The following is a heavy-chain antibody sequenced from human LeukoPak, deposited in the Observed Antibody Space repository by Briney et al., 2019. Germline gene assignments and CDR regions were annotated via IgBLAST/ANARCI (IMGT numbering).Heavy chain of an antibody. D-gene: IGHD1-1*01. CDR1: GGSISSSSYY. Sequence: SETLSLTCTVSGGSISSSSYYWGWIRQPPGKGLEWIGSIYYSGSTYYNPSLKSRVTISVDTSKNQFSLKLSSVTAADTAVYYCASITPGQVDPWGQGTLVTVSS. CDR3: ASITPGQVDP. V-gene: IGHV4-39*01. J-gene: IGHJ5*02. CDR2: IYYSGST.